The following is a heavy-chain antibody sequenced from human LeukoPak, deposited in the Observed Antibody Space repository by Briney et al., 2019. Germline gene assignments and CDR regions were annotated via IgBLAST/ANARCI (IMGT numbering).Heavy chain of an antibody. V-gene: IGHV4-59*01. CDR2: IYYSETT. J-gene: IGHJ3*02. D-gene: IGHD3-22*01. CDR3: ARDSRDSSGYYDAFDI. CDR1: GGSISSYY. Sequence: RASETLSLTCSVSGGSISSYYWNWIRQPPGKGLEWIGYIYYSETTNYNPSLKSRVTISVDTSKNQFSLKLSSVTAADTAVYYCARDSRDSSGYYDAFDIWGQGTMVTVSS.